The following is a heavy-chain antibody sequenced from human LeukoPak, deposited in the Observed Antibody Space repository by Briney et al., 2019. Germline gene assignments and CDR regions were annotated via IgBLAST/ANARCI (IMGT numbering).Heavy chain of an antibody. J-gene: IGHJ4*02. V-gene: IGHV4-59*01. CDR3: ARDDGSGYYYDY. CDR2: IYYSGGT. D-gene: IGHD3-22*01. Sequence: KPSETLSLTCTVSGASISGYYWSWIRQPPGKGLEGIGYIYYSGGTNYNPSLKSGVAISVDTSKSQFSLKLTSVTAADTAVYYCARDDGSGYYYDYWGQGTLVTVSS. CDR1: GASISGYY.